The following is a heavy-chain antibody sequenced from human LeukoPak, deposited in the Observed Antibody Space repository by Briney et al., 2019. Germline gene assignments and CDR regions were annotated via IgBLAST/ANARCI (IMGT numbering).Heavy chain of an antibody. Sequence: SETLSLTCPVSGGSISSYYWGWIRQPPGKGLEWVGYIYYSGSTNNNPSLKSRVTISIDTSKNQFSLKLSSVTAADTAVYYCARGSQYYYDSSGDYYDAFDIWGQGTMVTVSS. CDR3: ARGSQYYYDSSGDYYDAFDI. CDR2: IYYSGST. J-gene: IGHJ3*02. CDR1: GGSISSYY. D-gene: IGHD3-22*01. V-gene: IGHV4-59*01.